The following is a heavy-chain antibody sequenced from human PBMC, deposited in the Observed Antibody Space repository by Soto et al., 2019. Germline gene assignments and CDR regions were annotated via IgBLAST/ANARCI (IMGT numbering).Heavy chain of an antibody. CDR3: ARAALTMVRGVSRGGVDP. J-gene: IGHJ5*02. D-gene: IGHD3-10*01. Sequence: QVQLVQSGAEVKKPGAAVKVSCKASGYTFTSYYMHWVRQAPGQGLEWMGIINPSGGSTSYAQNFQGRGTMTRVTSTSTVYMELSSLRSEDTAVYYCARAALTMVRGVSRGGVDPWGQGTLVTVSS. V-gene: IGHV1-46*01. CDR1: GYTFTSYY. CDR2: INPSGGST.